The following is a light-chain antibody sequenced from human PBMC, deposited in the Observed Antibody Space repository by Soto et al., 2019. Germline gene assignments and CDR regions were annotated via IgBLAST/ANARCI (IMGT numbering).Light chain of an antibody. CDR1: SGDIGDYNY. V-gene: IGLV2-14*01. CDR2: DVS. Sequence: VLTPPASVSGSPGQSITISCVGTSGDIGDYNYVSWYQQHPGKVPKVIIYDVSNRPSGVSYRFSGTKSGNTASLTVSGLQAEDEADYYCCSYTRSGTLIFGTGTKVTVL. J-gene: IGLJ1*01. CDR3: CSYTRSGTLI.